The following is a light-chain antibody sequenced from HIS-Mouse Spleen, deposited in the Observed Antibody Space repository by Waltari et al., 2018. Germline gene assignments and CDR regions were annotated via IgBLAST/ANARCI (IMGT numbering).Light chain of an antibody. Sequence: QLVLTQSPSASASLGASAKPTCTLSSGHSSYAIAWHQQQPEKAPRYLMKLNSDGSHSKGDGIPDRFSGSSSGAERYLTISSLQSEDEADYYCQTWGTGMVFGGGTKLTVL. CDR2: LNSDGSH. CDR1: SGHSSYA. J-gene: IGLJ3*02. V-gene: IGLV4-69*01. CDR3: QTWGTGMV.